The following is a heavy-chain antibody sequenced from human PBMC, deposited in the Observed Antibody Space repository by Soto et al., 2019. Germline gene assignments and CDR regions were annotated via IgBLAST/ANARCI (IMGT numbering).Heavy chain of an antibody. V-gene: IGHV3-72*01. Sequence: PGGSLRLSCEVSGFTFSDRYMDWVRQAPGRGLEWVGRSRNKANSYTTEYATSVKGRFTVSRDDSKNLFFLQMNSLKTEDTAVYYCVRGYRGLDYWGQGALVTVSS. CDR2: SRNKANSYTT. J-gene: IGHJ4*02. CDR1: GFTFSDRY. CDR3: VRGYRGLDY. D-gene: IGHD5-12*01.